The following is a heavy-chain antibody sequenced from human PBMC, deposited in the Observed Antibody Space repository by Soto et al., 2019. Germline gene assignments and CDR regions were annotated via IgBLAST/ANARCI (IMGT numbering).Heavy chain of an antibody. CDR3: ARGTGSGHWPTPELFDY. Sequence: QVQLVESGGGVVQXGRSLRLSCAASGFTFSSYGMHWVRQAPGKGLEWVAVIWYDGSNKYYADSVKGRFTISRDNSKNKLYLQMNRLRAEDTAVYYCARGTGSGHWPTPELFDYWGQGTLVTVSS. D-gene: IGHD3-22*01. CDR2: IWYDGSNK. V-gene: IGHV3-33*01. CDR1: GFTFSSYG. J-gene: IGHJ4*02.